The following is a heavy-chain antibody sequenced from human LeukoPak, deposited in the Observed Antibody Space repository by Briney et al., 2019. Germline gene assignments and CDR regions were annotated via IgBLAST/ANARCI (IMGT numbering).Heavy chain of an antibody. CDR1: GGSISNDY. CDR2: IYTSGST. CDR3: ARDRSSSWLYYFDY. J-gene: IGHJ4*02. V-gene: IGHV4-4*07. D-gene: IGHD6-13*01. Sequence: SETLSLTCTVSGGSISNDYWSWIRQPAGKGLEWIGHIYTSGSTNYNASLKSRVTMSVGTSKNQFSLKLSSVTAADTAVYYCARDRSSSWLYYFDYWGQGTLVIVSS.